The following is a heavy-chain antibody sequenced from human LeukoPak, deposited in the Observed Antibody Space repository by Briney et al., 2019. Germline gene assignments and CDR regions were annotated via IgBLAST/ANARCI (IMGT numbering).Heavy chain of an antibody. CDR2: IYPGDSDT. CDR1: GYSFTSYW. J-gene: IGHJ4*02. D-gene: IGHD6-19*01. V-gene: IGHV5-51*01. Sequence: GESLPSSSKGSGYSFTSYWIGWVRQMPGKGLEWMGIIYPGDSDTRYSPSFQGQVTISADKSISTAYLQWSSLKASDTAMYYCARGDIAVAAYYFDYWGESTLVTVSS. CDR3: ARGDIAVAAYYFDY.